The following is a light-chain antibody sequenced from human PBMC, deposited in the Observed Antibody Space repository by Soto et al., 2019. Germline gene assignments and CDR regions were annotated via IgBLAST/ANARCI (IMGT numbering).Light chain of an antibody. V-gene: IGLV2-23*01. CDR1: SSDAGNYNF. CDR3: CSYAGSSTSWV. Sequence: QSALTQPASVSGSPGQSITISCNGTSSDAGNYNFVSWYQQHPGKAPKVIIYEDSTRPSGVSNRISGSKSGNTASLTISGLQAEDEADYYCCSYAGSSTSWVFGGGTKRTVL. CDR2: EDS. J-gene: IGLJ3*02.